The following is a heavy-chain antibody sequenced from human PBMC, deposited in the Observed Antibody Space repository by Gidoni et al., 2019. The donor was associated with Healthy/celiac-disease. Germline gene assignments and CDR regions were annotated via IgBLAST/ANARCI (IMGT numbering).Heavy chain of an antibody. D-gene: IGHD3-22*01. V-gene: IGHV2-5*02. CDR2: ISWDDDK. Sequence: QITLKESAPTLVKPTQTLTLTCPFPWFSLRTSGVGVGWIRQTPGQTLEWLALISWDDDKPYRPALKSRLTITKDTSKNQVVLTMTNMDPVDTATYYCAHRHTYYYDSSGWDYWGQGTLVTVSS. CDR1: WFSLRTSGVG. CDR3: AHRHTYYYDSSGWDY. J-gene: IGHJ4*02.